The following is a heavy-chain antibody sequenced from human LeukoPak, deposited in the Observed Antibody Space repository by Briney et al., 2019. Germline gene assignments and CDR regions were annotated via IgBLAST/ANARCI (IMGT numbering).Heavy chain of an antibody. CDR2: IYTGGST. V-gene: IGHV4-61*02. CDR3: VRAGYYNFWSGSYREIQEWFDS. D-gene: IGHD3-3*01. J-gene: IGHJ5*01. CDR1: GGSISSGSYY. Sequence: SQTLSLTCTVSGGSISSGSYYWSWIRQPAGKGLEWIGRIYTGGSTNYNPSLKSRVTISVDTSKNQFSLKLSSVTAADTAMYYCVRAGYYNFWSGSYREIQEWFDSWGQGTLVTVSS.